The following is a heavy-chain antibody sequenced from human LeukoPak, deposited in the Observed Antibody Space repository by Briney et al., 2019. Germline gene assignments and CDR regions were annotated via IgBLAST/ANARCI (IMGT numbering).Heavy chain of an antibody. V-gene: IGHV4-34*01. CDR3: ARDVTAMNTLDY. Sequence: ETLSLTCAVYGGSFSGYYWSWVRQPPGKGLEWIGEINHSGSTNYNPSLKSRVTVSVDTSKNQFSLWLSSVTAADTAVYYCARDVTAMNTLDYWGQGTLVTVSS. CDR2: INHSGST. J-gene: IGHJ4*02. D-gene: IGHD5-18*01. CDR1: GGSFSGYY.